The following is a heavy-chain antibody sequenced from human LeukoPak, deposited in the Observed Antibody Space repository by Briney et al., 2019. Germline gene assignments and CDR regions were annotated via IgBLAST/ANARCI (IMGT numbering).Heavy chain of an antibody. CDR2: KDYDGNRGTT. CDR3: VRPESAGTKYRFAY. V-gene: IGHV4-59*11. Sequence: SETLSLTCTVSGGSMSYHYWTWIRQTPGKGLECIGYKDYDGNRGTTNYNPSPESPVTISVPTSKNHVSLTPTSVTAADTAAYYCVRPESAGTKYRFAYWGQGALVTVSS. J-gene: IGHJ4*02. CDR1: GGSMSYHY. D-gene: IGHD1-1*01.